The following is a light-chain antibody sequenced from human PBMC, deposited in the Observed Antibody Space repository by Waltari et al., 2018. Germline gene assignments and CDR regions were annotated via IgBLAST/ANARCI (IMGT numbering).Light chain of an antibody. V-gene: IGKV3-11*01. Sequence: EIELTQSPATLSLSPGERATLSCRASQRVRTSFAWYQQNPRQAPRLRRHDASNRATGTPARFSGSASVTDFTLTIGSLEPEEFAVYYCQQHGKWPLSFGGGT. CDR3: QQHGKWPLS. CDR1: QRVRTS. J-gene: IGKJ4*01. CDR2: DAS.